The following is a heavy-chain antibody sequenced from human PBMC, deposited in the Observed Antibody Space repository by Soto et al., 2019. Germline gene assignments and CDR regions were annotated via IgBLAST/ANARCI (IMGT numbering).Heavy chain of an antibody. V-gene: IGHV1-18*01. CDR2: ISTYNGNT. D-gene: IGHD2-8*01. CDR3: ARDLYQGLRVNPPNLYGRDV. Sequence: ASVKVSCKASGYTFTTYDISWVRQAPGQGLEWMGRISTYNGNTNYPQSLQGRLTMTTDTPTTTAYMELRSLRSDDTAVYYCARDLYQGLRVNPPNLYGRDVGGQGTRVTVSS. J-gene: IGHJ6*02. CDR1: GYTFTTYD.